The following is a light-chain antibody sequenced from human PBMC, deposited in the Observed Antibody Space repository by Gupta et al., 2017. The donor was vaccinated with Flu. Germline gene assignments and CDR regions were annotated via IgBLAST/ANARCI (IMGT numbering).Light chain of an antibody. CDR2: EAS. Sequence: PTVLIYEASALEEGIPSRFSGSGSGTDFTLTITSLQPEDSATYYCQQYNYSPRTFGEGTKVEIK. J-gene: IGKJ1*01. V-gene: IGKV1-5*03. CDR3: QQYNYSPRT.